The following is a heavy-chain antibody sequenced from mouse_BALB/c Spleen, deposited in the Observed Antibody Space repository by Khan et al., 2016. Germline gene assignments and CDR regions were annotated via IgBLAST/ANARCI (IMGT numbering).Heavy chain of an antibody. D-gene: IGHD1-1*01. V-gene: IGHV9-2-1*01. Sequence: QIQLVQSGPELKKPGETVKISCKASGYTFTDYSFHWVKQAPGKGLKWMGWINTETTEPTYADDFKGRFAFSLETSASPAYLQINNLKNEDTATYFCSSYYHGSRYFDVWGAGTTVTVSS. CDR1: GYTFTDYS. CDR2: INTETTEP. CDR3: SSYYHGSRYFDV. J-gene: IGHJ1*01.